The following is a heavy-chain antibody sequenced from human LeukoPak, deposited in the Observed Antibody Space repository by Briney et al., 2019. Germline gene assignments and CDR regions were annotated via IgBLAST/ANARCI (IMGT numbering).Heavy chain of an antibody. D-gene: IGHD6-13*01. V-gene: IGHV4-30-2*01. J-gene: IGHJ4*02. CDR1: GGSISSAGYS. CDR3: ARIAEPLYYFDY. CDR2: IYQSGST. Sequence: PSQTLSLTCAVSGGSISSAGYSWSWIRQPPGKGLEWIGYIYQSGSTYYNPSLKSRVTISVDRSKNQFSLKLSSVTAADTAVYYCARIAEPLYYFDYWGRGTLVTVSS.